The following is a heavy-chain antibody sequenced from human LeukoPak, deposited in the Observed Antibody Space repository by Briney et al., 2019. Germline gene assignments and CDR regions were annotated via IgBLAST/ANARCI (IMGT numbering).Heavy chain of an antibody. CDR1: GFSFNSYW. D-gene: IGHD6-13*01. CDR3: ARDAAAAGSDY. Sequence: GSLRLSCAASGFSFNSYWMTWIRQPPGKGLEWIGEINHSGSTNYNPSLKSRVTISVDTSKNQFSLKLSSVTAADTAVYYCARDAAAAGSDYWGQGTLVTVSS. CDR2: INHSGST. J-gene: IGHJ4*02. V-gene: IGHV4-34*01.